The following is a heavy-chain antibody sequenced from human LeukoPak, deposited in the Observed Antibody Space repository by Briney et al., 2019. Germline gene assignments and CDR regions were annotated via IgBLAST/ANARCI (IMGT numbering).Heavy chain of an antibody. J-gene: IGHJ4*02. Sequence: TSETLSLTCTVSGGSISSYYWSWIRQPPGKGLEWIGYIYYSGSTNYNPSLKSRVTISVDTSKNQFSLKLSSVTAADTAVYYCAIHYPYYWGMRDCGQGTLVTVSS. D-gene: IGHD2-8*01. CDR1: GGSISSYY. CDR2: IYYSGST. CDR3: AIHYPYYWGMRD. V-gene: IGHV4-59*08.